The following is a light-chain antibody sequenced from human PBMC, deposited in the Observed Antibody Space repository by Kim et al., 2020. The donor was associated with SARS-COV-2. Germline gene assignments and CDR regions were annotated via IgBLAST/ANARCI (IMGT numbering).Light chain of an antibody. V-gene: IGKV1-12*01. Sequence: DIQMTQSPSSVSASVGDRVTITCRASQDIGNWLAWYQQKPGKAPKLLIYAASSLQSGAPSKFSGRGSGTDFTLTISRLQPEDVATYYCQQADSFPITFGQGTRLEIK. CDR1: QDIGNW. CDR3: QQADSFPIT. CDR2: AAS. J-gene: IGKJ5*01.